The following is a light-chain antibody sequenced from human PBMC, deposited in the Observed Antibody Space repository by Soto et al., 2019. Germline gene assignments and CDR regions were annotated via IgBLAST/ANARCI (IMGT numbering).Light chain of an antibody. CDR2: DAS. Sequence: EIVLTQSPATLSLSPGERATPSCRAIQSVSTSLAWYQQKPGQAPRLLIYDASNRATGTPARFSGSGSGTDFTLTISSLEPEDFAVYYCQQRSNWPTFGQGTKVEIK. V-gene: IGKV3-11*01. CDR1: QSVSTS. J-gene: IGKJ1*01. CDR3: QQRSNWPT.